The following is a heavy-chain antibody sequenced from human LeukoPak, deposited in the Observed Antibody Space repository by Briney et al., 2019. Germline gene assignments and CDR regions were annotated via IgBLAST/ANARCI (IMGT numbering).Heavy chain of an antibody. CDR1: GFSFSSHW. J-gene: IGHJ4*02. CDR3: ARIRGYNYGFFDY. Sequence: GGSLRLSCAASGFSFSSHWMHWVRQVPGKGLVWVSRIDSDGSSTSYVDSVKGRFTISRDNTKNTLYLEMNSLRAEDTALYYCARIRGYNYGFFDYWSQGTLVTVSS. D-gene: IGHD5-18*01. V-gene: IGHV3-74*01. CDR2: IDSDGSST.